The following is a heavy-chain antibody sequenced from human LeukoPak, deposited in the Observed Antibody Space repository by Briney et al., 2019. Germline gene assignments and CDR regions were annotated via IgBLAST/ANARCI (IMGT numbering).Heavy chain of an antibody. CDR2: MNSNSGNT. V-gene: IGHV1-8*01. J-gene: IGHJ6*03. Sequence: ASVKVSCKASGYTFTSYDINWVRQATGQGLEWMGWMNSNSGNTGYAQKFQGRVTMTRNTSISTAYMELSSLRSEDTAVYYCARGSKVVVTALYYYYYYMDVWGKGTTVTISS. CDR1: GYTFTSYD. CDR3: ARGSKVVVTALYYYYYYMDV. D-gene: IGHD2-21*02.